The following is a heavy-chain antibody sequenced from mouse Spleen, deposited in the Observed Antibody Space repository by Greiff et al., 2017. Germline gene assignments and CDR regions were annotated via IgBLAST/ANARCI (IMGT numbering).Heavy chain of an antibody. J-gene: IGHJ2*01. D-gene: IGHD1-3*01. CDR1: GYTFTSYW. CDR2: IYPSDSET. Sequence: QVQLQQPGAELVRPGSSVKLSCKASGYTFTSYWMDWVKQRPGQGLEWIGNIYPSDSETHYNQKFKDKATLTVDKSSSTAYMQLSSLTSEDSAVYYCARWGYGVYSYYNYWGQGTTLTVSS. V-gene: IGHV1-61*01. CDR3: ARWGYGVYSYYNY.